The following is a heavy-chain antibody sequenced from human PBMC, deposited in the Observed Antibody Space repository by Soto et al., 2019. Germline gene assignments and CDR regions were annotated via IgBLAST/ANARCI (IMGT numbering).Heavy chain of an antibody. V-gene: IGHV1-46*01. D-gene: IGHD4-17*01. J-gene: IGHJ6*02. CDR2: INPSGGST. CDR1: VYTLTSYY. Sequence: ASVKVSCKASVYTLTSYYMHWVRQAHRQGLEWMGIINPSGGSTSYAQKFQGRVTMTRDTSTSTVYMELSSLRSEDTAVYYCARHGLRTNPTFYGMDVWGQGTTVTVSS. CDR3: ARHGLRTNPTFYGMDV.